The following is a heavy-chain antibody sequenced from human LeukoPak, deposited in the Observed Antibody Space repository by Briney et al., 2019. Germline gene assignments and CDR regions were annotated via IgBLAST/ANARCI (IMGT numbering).Heavy chain of an antibody. CDR2: IYSSGST. CDR1: GGSIGNYY. V-gene: IGHV4-4*07. J-gene: IGHJ5*02. Sequence: SETLSLTCTVSGGSIGNYYWSWIRQPAGKGPEWIGRIYSSGSTRYNPSLTGRVTMSVDTSENQFSLKLTSVTAADTAVYYCARDGYSGTYGGWFDRWGQGTLVTVSS. D-gene: IGHD1-26*01. CDR3: ARDGYSGTYGGWFDR.